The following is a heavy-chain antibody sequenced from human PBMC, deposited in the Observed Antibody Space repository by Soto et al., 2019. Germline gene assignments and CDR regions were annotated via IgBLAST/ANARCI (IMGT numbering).Heavy chain of an antibody. J-gene: IGHJ6*03. CDR1: GGSISSYY. D-gene: IGHD4-4*01. V-gene: IGHV4-59*01. Sequence: PSETLSLTCTVSGGSISSYYWSWIRQPPGKGLEWIGYIYYSGSTNYNPSLRSRVTISVDTSKNQFSLKLSSVTAADTAVYYCARLLVSNYVADYYYYMDVWGKGTTVTVSS. CDR3: ARLLVSNYVADYYYYMDV. CDR2: IYYSGST.